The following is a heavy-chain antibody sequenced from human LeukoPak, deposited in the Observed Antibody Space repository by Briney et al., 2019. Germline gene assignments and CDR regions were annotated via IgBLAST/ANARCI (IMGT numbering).Heavy chain of an antibody. Sequence: PSQTLSLTCTVSGGSISSGSYYWSWIRQPPGKGLEWIGYIYYSGSTNYNPSLKSRVTISVDTSKNQFSLKLSSVTAADTAVYYCARDAPVRYSGSYFDYWGQGTLVTVSS. J-gene: IGHJ4*02. D-gene: IGHD1-26*01. V-gene: IGHV4-61*01. CDR2: IYYSGST. CDR3: ARDAPVRYSGSYFDY. CDR1: GGSISSGSYY.